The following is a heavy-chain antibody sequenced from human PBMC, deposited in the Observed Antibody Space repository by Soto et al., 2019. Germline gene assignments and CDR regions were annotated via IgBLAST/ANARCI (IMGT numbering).Heavy chain of an antibody. V-gene: IGHV1-58*01. D-gene: IGHD2-21*01. CDR1: GFTLISSA. J-gene: IGHJ6*02. CDR3: AAGSGHGLLEPYYYGMDV. Sequence: SVKVSCKASGFTLISSAVQWVRQARGQRLEWIGWIVIGSSITNYAQKFQERVTITRDMSTSTAYMELSNLRSEDTAVYYCAAGSGHGLLEPYYYGMDVWGQGTTVTVSS. CDR2: IVIGSSIT.